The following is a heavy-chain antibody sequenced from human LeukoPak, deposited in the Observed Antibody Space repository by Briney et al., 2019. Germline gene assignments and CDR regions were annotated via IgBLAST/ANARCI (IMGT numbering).Heavy chain of an antibody. CDR2: IYPGDSDT. CDR1: GYSFTSYW. Sequence: GESLKISCKGSGYSFTSYWIGWVRQMPGKGQEWMGIIYPGDSDTRYGPSFQGQVTISADKSISTAYLQWSSLKASDTAMYYCARSSNYDSSGYVGDYWGQGTLVTVSS. V-gene: IGHV5-51*01. J-gene: IGHJ4*02. D-gene: IGHD3-22*01. CDR3: ARSSNYDSSGYVGDY.